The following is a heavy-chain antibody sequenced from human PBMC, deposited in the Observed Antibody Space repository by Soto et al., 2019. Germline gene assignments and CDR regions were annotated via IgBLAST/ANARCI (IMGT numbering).Heavy chain of an antibody. J-gene: IGHJ4*02. CDR3: AIYRGDWWSEYSHSFVY. D-gene: IGHD2-8*02. Sequence: GGSLRLSCAASGFTLNSYAMSWVRQAPGKRLEWVSAISGSGGSTYYADSVKGRFTISRDDSTNTLYLQMNSLRAVATTVYYCAIYRGDWWSEYSHSFVYWGQGALVTVSS. CDR2: ISGSGGST. CDR1: GFTLNSYA. V-gene: IGHV3-23*01.